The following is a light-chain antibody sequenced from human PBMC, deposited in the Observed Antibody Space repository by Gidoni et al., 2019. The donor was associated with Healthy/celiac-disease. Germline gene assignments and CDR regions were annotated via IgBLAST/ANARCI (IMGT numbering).Light chain of an antibody. Sequence: SSELTQDPAVSVALGQTVRITCQGDSLRSYYASWYQPKPGQAPVLIIYGKNNRPSGIPHRFSGSSSGNTASLTITGAQAEDDADYYCNSRDSSGNHLVFGGGTKLTVL. J-gene: IGLJ2*01. V-gene: IGLV3-19*01. CDR2: GKN. CDR3: NSRDSSGNHLV. CDR1: SLRSYY.